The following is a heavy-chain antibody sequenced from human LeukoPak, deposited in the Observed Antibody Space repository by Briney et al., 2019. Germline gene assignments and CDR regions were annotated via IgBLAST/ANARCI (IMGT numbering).Heavy chain of an antibody. CDR1: GFTVSSNY. J-gene: IGHJ4*02. D-gene: IGHD1-20*01. V-gene: IGHV3-66*01. CDR3: AKDGAYDWNDKSDY. CDR2: IYSGGST. Sequence: GGSLRLSCAASGFTVSSNYMSWVRQAPGKGLEWVSVIYSGGSTYYADSVKGRFTISRDNARNSLYLQMSSLRAEDTAVYYCAKDGAYDWNDKSDYWGQGTLVTVSS.